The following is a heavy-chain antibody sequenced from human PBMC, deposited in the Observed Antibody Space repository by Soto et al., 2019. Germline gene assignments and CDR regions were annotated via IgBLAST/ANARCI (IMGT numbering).Heavy chain of an antibody. CDR3: ARDPRYDSSGYYYYYGMDV. J-gene: IGHJ6*02. CDR1: GYTFTSYG. V-gene: IGHV1-18*01. CDR2: ISAYNGNT. D-gene: IGHD3-22*01. Sequence: ASVKVSCKASGYTFTSYGISWVRQAPGQGLEWMGWISAYNGNTNYAQKLQGRVTMTTDTSTSTAYMELRSLRSDDTAVYYCARDPRYDSSGYYYYYGMDVWGQGTTVTVSS.